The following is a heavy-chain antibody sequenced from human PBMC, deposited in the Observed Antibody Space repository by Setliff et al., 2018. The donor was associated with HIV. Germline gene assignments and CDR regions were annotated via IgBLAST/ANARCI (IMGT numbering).Heavy chain of an antibody. CDR1: GFTFSNSA. CDR2: VATNGGST. Sequence: GSLRLSCAVSGFTFSNSAMSWVRQAPGKGLEWVSSVATNGGSTYYAASVQGRFTISRDNSKNTLYLQMNSLRAEDTAVYYCAKAARDYYDSSGYYIGIDYWGRGTLVTVSS. D-gene: IGHD3-22*01. V-gene: IGHV3-23*01. J-gene: IGHJ4*02. CDR3: AKAARDYYDSSGYYIGIDY.